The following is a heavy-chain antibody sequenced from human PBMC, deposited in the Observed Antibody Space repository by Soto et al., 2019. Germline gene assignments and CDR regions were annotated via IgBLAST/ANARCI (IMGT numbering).Heavy chain of an antibody. CDR2: ISGRSDNT. J-gene: IGHJ4*02. Sequence: LRLSWAASEVDFVSYAMSWVRQDQGKGLEWVSSISGRSDNTYYGDSVKGRFTISRDNSKNTLYLQMNSLRAEDTAVYYCAKDRNSSPMGYFAYLVQGTLVTVSS. CDR3: AKDRNSSPMGYFAY. V-gene: IGHV3-23*01. CDR1: EVDFVSYA. D-gene: IGHD6-13*01.